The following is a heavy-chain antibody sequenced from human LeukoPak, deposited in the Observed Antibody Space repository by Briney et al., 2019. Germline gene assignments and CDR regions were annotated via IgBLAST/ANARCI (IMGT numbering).Heavy chain of an antibody. V-gene: IGHV1-2*02. CDR1: GYTFTSYY. D-gene: IGHD4-17*01. CDR3: ARGGYAVTIYYFDY. Sequence: ASVKVSCKASGYTFTSYYMHWVRQAPGQGLEWMGIINPSGGGTNYAQKFQGRVTMTRDTSISTAYMELSRLRSDDTAVYYCARGGYAVTIYYFDYWGQGTLVTVSS. CDR2: INPSGGGT. J-gene: IGHJ4*02.